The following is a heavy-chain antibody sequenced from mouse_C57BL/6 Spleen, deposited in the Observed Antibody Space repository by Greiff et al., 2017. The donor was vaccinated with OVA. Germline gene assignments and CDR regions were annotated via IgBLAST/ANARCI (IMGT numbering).Heavy chain of an antibody. CDR3: ARAPHYYGSSYVGAMDY. J-gene: IGHJ4*01. CDR1: GYSITSGYY. V-gene: IGHV3-6*01. CDR2: ISYDGSN. D-gene: IGHD1-1*01. Sequence: EVKLMESGPGLVKPSQSLSLTCSVTGYSITSGYYWNWIRQFPGNKLEWMGYISYDGSNNYNPSLKNRISITRDTSKNQFFLKLNSVTTEDTATXYCARAPHYYGSSYVGAMDYWGQGTSVTVSS.